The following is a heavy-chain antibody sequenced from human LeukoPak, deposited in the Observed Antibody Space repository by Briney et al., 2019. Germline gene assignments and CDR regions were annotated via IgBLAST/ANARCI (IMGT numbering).Heavy chain of an antibody. V-gene: IGHV1-18*01. J-gene: IGHJ2*01. CDR2: ISANNGNT. D-gene: IGHD6-6*01. Sequence: ASVKVSCKASGYTFTSYGISWVRQAPGQGLEWMGWISANNGNTNYAQKLQGRVTMTTDTSTSTAYMELRSMRSDDTAVYYCARAPRIAARPTPSYWYFDLWGRGTLVTVSS. CDR3: ARAPRIAARPTPSYWYFDL. CDR1: GYTFTSYG.